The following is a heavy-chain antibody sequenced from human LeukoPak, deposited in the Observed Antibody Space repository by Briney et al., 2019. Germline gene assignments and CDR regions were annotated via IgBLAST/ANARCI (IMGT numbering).Heavy chain of an antibody. J-gene: IGHJ5*02. CDR1: GFTFGDYA. V-gene: IGHV3-49*03. CDR2: IRSKAYGGTT. Sequence: GRSLRLSCTASGFTFGDYAMSWFRQAPGKGLEWVDFIRSKAYGGTTEYAASVKGRFTISRDDSKSIAYLQMNSLKTEDTAVYYCTRGNGGFDNWFDPWGQGTLVTVSS. D-gene: IGHD3-16*01. CDR3: TRGNGGFDNWFDP.